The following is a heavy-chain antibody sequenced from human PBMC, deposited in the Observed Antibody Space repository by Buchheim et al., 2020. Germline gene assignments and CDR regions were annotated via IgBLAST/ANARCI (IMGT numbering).Heavy chain of an antibody. Sequence: QHQLQESGAGLVKPSETLSLTCTVSGGSISNSASNYWGWIRRPPGKGLEWIGEINHSGSTNYNPSLKSRVTISVDTSKNQVSPELSSVAAADTAVYYYGCSSSGYWGQGTL. CDR1: GGSISNSASNY. D-gene: IGHD6-6*01. CDR3: GCSSSGY. J-gene: IGHJ4*02. CDR2: INHSGST. V-gene: IGHV4-39*07.